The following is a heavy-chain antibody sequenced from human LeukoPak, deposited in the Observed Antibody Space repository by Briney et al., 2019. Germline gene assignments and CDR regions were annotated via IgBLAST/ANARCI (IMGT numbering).Heavy chain of an antibody. CDR1: GFTVSSNY. Sequence: GGSLSLSCAASGFTVSSNYMSWVRQAPGKGLEWVSVIYSGGSTYYADSVKGRFTISRDNSKNTLYLQMNSLRAEDMAVYYGARERLIRVGDHYGMDVWGKGATVTVSS. D-gene: IGHD3-10*01. CDR3: ARERLIRVGDHYGMDV. CDR2: IYSGGST. V-gene: IGHV3-53*01. J-gene: IGHJ6*04.